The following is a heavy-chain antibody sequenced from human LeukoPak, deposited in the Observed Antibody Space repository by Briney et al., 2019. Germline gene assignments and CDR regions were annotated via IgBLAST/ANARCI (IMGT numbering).Heavy chain of an antibody. CDR1: GFTLTDY. V-gene: IGHV1-2*02. CDR2: IKPNSGDT. J-gene: IGHJ6*03. D-gene: IGHD2-2*01. Sequence: ASVKVSCKASGFTLTDYIHWVRQDPRQGLQWMGWIKPNSGDTDYAQKLQGRVTMTRDTSISTVYMELSSLRSDDTAVNYCARTDSVPAGDYHYWYMDVWGKGTTVTVSS. CDR3: ARTDSVPAGDYHYWYMDV.